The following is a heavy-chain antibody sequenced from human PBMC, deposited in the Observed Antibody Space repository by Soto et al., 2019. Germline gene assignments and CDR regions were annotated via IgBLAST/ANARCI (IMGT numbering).Heavy chain of an antibody. CDR3: AHIKDILTGYFRTLDY. CDR2: IYWNDDT. CDR1: GFSLSTSGVS. V-gene: IGHV2-5*01. J-gene: IGHJ4*02. D-gene: IGHD3-9*01. Sequence: QITLKESGPTLVKPTQTLTLTCTFSGFSLSTSGVSVGWIRQPPGKALEWLALIYWNDDTRYSPSLTSRLTITKDTSKNQVVLTMTNMDPVDTATYYCAHIKDILTGYFRTLDYWGQGTLVTVSS.